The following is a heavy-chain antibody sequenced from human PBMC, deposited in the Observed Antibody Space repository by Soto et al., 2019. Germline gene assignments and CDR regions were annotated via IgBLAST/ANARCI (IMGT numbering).Heavy chain of an antibody. V-gene: IGHV3-30-3*01. CDR3: ASHSSGWELYYYGMDV. D-gene: IGHD6-19*01. CDR2: ISYDGSNK. Sequence: GSLRLSCAASGFTFSSYAMHWVRQAPGKGLEWVAVISYDGSNKYYADSVKGRFTISRDNSKNTLYLQMNSLRAEDTAVYYCASHSSGWELYYYGMDVWGQGTTVTVSS. CDR1: GFTFSSYA. J-gene: IGHJ6*02.